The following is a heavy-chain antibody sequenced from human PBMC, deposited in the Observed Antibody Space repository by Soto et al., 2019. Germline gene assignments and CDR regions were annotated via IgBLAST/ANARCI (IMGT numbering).Heavy chain of an antibody. CDR1: GASMSRSAYY. V-gene: IGHV4-39*07. CDR2: IYFSGSN. Sequence: SETLSLTCIVSGASMSRSAYYWGWIRQPPGKGLEWIGSIYFSGSNYYNPSLTSRLTISVDNSKNTLYLQMNSLRAEDTAVYYCARNYYDSGGGFDYWGQGTLVTVSS. D-gene: IGHD3-22*01. J-gene: IGHJ4*02. CDR3: ARNYYDSGGGFDY.